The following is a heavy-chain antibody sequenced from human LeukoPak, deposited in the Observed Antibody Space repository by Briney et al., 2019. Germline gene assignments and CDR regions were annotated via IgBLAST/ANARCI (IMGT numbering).Heavy chain of an antibody. CDR1: GFTFSSYW. V-gene: IGHV3-7*03. CDR2: IKQDGSEK. J-gene: IGHJ4*02. Sequence: PGGSLRLSCAASGFTFSSYWMSWVRQAPGKGLEWVANIKQDGSEKYYVDSVKGRFTISRDNSKNTLYLQMNSLRADDTAVYYCARTRSGWYADYWGQGTLVTVSS. D-gene: IGHD6-19*01. CDR3: ARTRSGWYADY.